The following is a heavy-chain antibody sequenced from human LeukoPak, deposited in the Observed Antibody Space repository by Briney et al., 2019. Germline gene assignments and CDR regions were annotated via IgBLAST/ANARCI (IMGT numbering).Heavy chain of an antibody. CDR3: ARNLYSYGSFWFDP. D-gene: IGHD5-18*01. Sequence: ASVKVSYKASGYTFTIYDINWVRQATGQGLEWMGWMNPNSGNTGYAQKFQGRVTMTRNTSISTAYMELSSLRSEDTAVYYCARNLYSYGSFWFDPWGQGTLVTVSS. CDR1: GYTFTIYD. J-gene: IGHJ5*02. CDR2: MNPNSGNT. V-gene: IGHV1-8*01.